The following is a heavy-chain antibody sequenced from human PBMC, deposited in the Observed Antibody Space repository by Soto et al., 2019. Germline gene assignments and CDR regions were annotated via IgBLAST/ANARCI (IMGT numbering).Heavy chain of an antibody. V-gene: IGHV1-69*13. CDR2: IIPIFGTA. CDR3: ARGSLRYYDFWSGYYWFDP. CDR1: GGTISSYA. D-gene: IGHD3-3*01. Sequence: SVKVSCMAYGGTISSYAISRVRQAPGQGLEWMGGIIPIFGTANYAQKFQGRVTITADESTSTAYMELSSLRSEDTAVYYCARGSLRYYDFWSGYYWFDPWGQGTLVTVSS. J-gene: IGHJ5*02.